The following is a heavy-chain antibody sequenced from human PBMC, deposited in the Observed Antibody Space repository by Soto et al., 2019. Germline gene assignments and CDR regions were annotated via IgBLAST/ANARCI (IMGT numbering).Heavy chain of an antibody. D-gene: IGHD3-10*01. J-gene: IGHJ3*02. CDR2: ISGSAGST. Sequence: EVQLLESGGGVVQPGGSLRLSCVVSGFSFGNYAMTWVRRAPGKGLEWLSAISGSAGSTYYADSVKGRFTISRDNSKTTVYLQMNSLSAEDTAIYYCAKDLAFYGPSEDALDIWGQGTMVTVSS. CDR1: GFSFGNYA. V-gene: IGHV3-23*01. CDR3: AKDLAFYGPSEDALDI.